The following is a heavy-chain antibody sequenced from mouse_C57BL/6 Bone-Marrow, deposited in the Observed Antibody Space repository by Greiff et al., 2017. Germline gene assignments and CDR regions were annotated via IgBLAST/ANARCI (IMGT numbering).Heavy chain of an antibody. CDR1: GYTFTSYW. CDR3: ARFRWLCFAY. J-gene: IGHJ3*01. D-gene: IGHD2-3*01. V-gene: IGHV1-50*01. CDR2: IDPSDSYT. Sequence: QVQLQQPGAELVKPGASVKLSCKASGYTFTSYWMQWVKQRPGQGLEWIGEIDPSDSYTNYNQKFKGKATLTVDTSSSTAYMQLSSLTSEDSAVYYCARFRWLCFAYWGQWTLVTVSA.